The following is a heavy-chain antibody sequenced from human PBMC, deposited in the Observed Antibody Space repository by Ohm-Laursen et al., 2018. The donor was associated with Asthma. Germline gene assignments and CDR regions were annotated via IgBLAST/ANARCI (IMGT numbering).Heavy chain of an antibody. D-gene: IGHD1-26*01. V-gene: IGHV3-21*01. CDR2: ISTASTFI. CDR1: RYTFSRYS. Sequence: SLRLSCAASRYTFSRYSIHWVRQVPGKGLEWVASISTASTFIYYADSVRGRFTTSRDNAKNSVYLQMNSLRAEDTALYYCARIGPEWELPGREYSLHHWGQGTQVTVPS. CDR3: ARIGPEWELPGREYSLHH. J-gene: IGHJ1*01.